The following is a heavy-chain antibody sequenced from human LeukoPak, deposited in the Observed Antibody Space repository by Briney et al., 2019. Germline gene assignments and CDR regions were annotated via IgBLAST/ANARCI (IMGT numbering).Heavy chain of an antibody. J-gene: IGHJ4*02. CDR3: AKDQPRAYDYDSSGYLIY. V-gene: IGHV3-23*01. D-gene: IGHD3-22*01. Sequence: GGSLRLSCAASGFTFSSYAMSWVRRAPGKGLEWVSAISGSGGSTYYADSVKGRFTISRDNSKNTLYLQMNSLRAEDTAVYYCAKDQPRAYDYDSSGYLIYWGQGTLVTVSS. CDR1: GFTFSSYA. CDR2: ISGSGGST.